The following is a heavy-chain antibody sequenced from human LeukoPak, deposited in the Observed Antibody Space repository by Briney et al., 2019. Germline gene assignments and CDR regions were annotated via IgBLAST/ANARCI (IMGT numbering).Heavy chain of an antibody. J-gene: IGHJ4*02. V-gene: IGHV3-64*01. CDR1: GFTFSSYA. CDR3: ARALTYYYDSSGYYPLDY. D-gene: IGHD3-22*01. Sequence: GGSLRLSWAASGFTFSSYAMHWVRQAPGKGLEYVSAISSNGGSTYYANSVKGRFTISRDNSKNTLYLQMGSLRAEDMAVYYCARALTYYYDSSGYYPLDYWGQGTLVTVSS. CDR2: ISSNGGST.